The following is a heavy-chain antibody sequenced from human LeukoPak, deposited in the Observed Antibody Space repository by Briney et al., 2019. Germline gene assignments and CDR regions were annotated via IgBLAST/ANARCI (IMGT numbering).Heavy chain of an antibody. J-gene: IGHJ6*03. CDR2: IYTSGST. V-gene: IGHV4-4*09. CDR3: ARQYYDFWSGYYPRNDYYYYYMDV. Sequence: PSETLSLTCTVSGGSTSSYYWSWIRQPPGKGLEWIGYIYTSGSTNYNPSLKSRVTISVDTSKNQFSLKLSSVTAADTAVYYCARQYYDFWSGYYPRNDYYYYYMDVWGKGTTVTVSS. D-gene: IGHD3-3*01. CDR1: GGSTSSYY.